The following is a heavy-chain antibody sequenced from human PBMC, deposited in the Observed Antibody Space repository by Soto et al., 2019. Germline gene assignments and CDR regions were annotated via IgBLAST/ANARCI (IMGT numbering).Heavy chain of an antibody. Sequence: EVQLLESGGGLVQPGGSLRLSCAASEFTFSSYAMTWVRQAPGKGLEWVSAISGSGVSTYYADSVKGRFTISRDNSKNTLYLQMNSLRVEDTAVYYCAKDRLKLAPHYFDYWGQGTLVTVSS. V-gene: IGHV3-23*01. CDR1: EFTFSSYA. D-gene: IGHD6-13*01. J-gene: IGHJ4*02. CDR2: ISGSGVST. CDR3: AKDRLKLAPHYFDY.